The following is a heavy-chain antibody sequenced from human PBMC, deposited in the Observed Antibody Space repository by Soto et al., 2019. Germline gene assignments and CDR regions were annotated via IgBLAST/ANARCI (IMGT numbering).Heavy chain of an antibody. V-gene: IGHV4-34*01. CDR2: VTHSGSP. J-gene: IGHJ4*02. Sequence: SETLSLTCAVYGGSFSGYHWTWIRQPPGRGLDWIGEVTHSGSPNYNQSLKSRVTISVDTSKNQFSLTLSSVTAADTAVYYCARIPGSDYSDPQDYWGQGTLVTVSS. CDR3: ARIPGSDYSDPQDY. CDR1: GGSFSGYH. D-gene: IGHD4-17*01.